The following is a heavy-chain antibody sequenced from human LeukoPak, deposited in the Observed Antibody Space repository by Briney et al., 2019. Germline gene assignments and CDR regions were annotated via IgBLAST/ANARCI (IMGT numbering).Heavy chain of an antibody. J-gene: IGHJ4*02. V-gene: IGHV3-66*02. CDR1: GFTVSSNY. CDR3: ARDGSAVAGILIDY. D-gene: IGHD6-19*01. CDR2: IYSGGST. Sequence: GGSLRLSCAASGFTVSSNYMSWVRQAPGKGLEWVSVIYSGGSTYYADSAKGRFTISRDNSKNTLYLQMNSLRAEDTAVYYCARDGSAVAGILIDYWGQGTLVTVSS.